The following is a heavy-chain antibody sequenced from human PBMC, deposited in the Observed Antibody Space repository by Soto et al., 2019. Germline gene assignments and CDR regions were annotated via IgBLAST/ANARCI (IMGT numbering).Heavy chain of an antibody. J-gene: IGHJ6*02. CDR3: ARDRGVSPPNYYYYGMDV. Sequence: EVQLVETGGGLIQPGGSLRLSCAASGFTVSSNYMSWVRQAPGKGLEWVSVIYSGGSTYYADSVKGRFTISRDNSKNTRYLQMNSLRAEDTAVYYCARDRGVSPPNYYYYGMDVWGQGTTVTVSS. CDR2: IYSGGST. V-gene: IGHV3-53*02. CDR1: GFTVSSNY. D-gene: IGHD3-10*01.